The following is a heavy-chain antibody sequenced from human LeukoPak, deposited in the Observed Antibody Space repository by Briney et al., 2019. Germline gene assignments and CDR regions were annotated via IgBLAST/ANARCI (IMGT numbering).Heavy chain of an antibody. J-gene: IGHJ4*02. D-gene: IGHD1-26*01. CDR3: ARTQSRGSYIDY. CDR1: GYTFTGYY. CDR2: INPNSGGT. V-gene: IGHV1-2*02. Sequence: GASVKVSRKASGYTFTGYYMHWVRQAPGLGLEWMGWINPNSGGTNYAQKFQGRVTMTRDTSISTAYMELSRLRSDDTAVYYCARTQSRGSYIDYWGQGTLVTVSS.